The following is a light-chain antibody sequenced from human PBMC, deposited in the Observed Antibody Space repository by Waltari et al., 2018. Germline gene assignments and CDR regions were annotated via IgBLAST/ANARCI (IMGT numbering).Light chain of an antibody. V-gene: IGLV3-25*03. CDR2: KDT. CDR1: VLSKQY. CDR3: QSADSSGAWV. Sequence: SYELTQPPSVPVSPGQTARITCSGDVLSKQYAYWYQQKAGQAPVLVIYKDTERPSRIPERFSASRSGTKVTLTISAVQAEDEADYYCQSADSSGAWVFGGGTELTVL. J-gene: IGLJ3*02.